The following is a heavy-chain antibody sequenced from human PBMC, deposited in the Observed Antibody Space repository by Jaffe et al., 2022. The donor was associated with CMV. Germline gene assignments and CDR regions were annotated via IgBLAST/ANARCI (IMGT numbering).Heavy chain of an antibody. D-gene: IGHD3-10*01. CDR2: INGDGSEK. V-gene: IGHV3-7*03. CDR3: ARDQYFGKLDA. CDR1: GSIFRNDW. J-gene: IGHJ5*02. Sequence: EVQLVESGGGWVQPGGSLRLSCAASGSIFRNDWMTWVRQAPGKGLEWVANINGDGSEKNYMDSVKGRFTISRDNAKNSLFLEMNSLRAEDTAVYYCARDQYFGKLDAWGQGTLVTVSS.